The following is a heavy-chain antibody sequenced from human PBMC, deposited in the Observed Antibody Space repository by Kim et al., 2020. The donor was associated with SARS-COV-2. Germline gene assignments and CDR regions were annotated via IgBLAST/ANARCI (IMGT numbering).Heavy chain of an antibody. CDR2: ITGDSSTI. CDR3: ASSDY. Sequence: GGSLRLSCAASGFTFTDYYMSWIRHAPGKGLEWISYITGDSSTIHYADSVKGRFTISRDNANNSVYLQMNSLRAEDTAVYYCASSDYWGQGTLVTVSS. V-gene: IGHV3-11*04. CDR1: GFTFTDYY. J-gene: IGHJ4*02.